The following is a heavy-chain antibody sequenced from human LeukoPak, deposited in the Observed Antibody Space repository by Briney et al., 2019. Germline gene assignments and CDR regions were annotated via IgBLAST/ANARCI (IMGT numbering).Heavy chain of an antibody. V-gene: IGHV3-48*04. CDR3: ARDPRQASWSDLGYH. D-gene: IGHD6-13*01. CDR2: ISTTGTI. CDR1: GFPFTSYN. Sequence: GGSLRLSCAASGFPFTSYNMNWVRQAPGKGLEWVSYISTTGTIYYADSVKGRFTISRDNAENLLYLQMNSLRAEDTALYYCARDPRQASWSDLGYHWGQGTLVTVSS. J-gene: IGHJ5*02.